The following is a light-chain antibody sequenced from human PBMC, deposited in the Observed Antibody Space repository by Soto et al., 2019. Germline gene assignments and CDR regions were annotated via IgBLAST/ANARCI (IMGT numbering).Light chain of an antibody. J-gene: IGKJ1*01. CDR1: QDISSY. CDR3: QQLNRFPRT. Sequence: DIQLTQSPSFLSASVGDRVIITCRASQDISSYLAWYQQRPGKVPRFLTHAASTLQSGVPSRFSAAGSGTTFTLTISSLQPEDIATYYCQQLNRFPRTFGHGTKVEV. V-gene: IGKV1-9*01. CDR2: AAS.